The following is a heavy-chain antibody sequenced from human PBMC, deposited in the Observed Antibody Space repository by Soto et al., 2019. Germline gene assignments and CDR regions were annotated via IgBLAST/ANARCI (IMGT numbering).Heavy chain of an antibody. J-gene: IGHJ6*02. Sequence: ASVKVSCKASGYTFTSYDINWVRQATGQGLEWMGWMNPNSGNTGYAQKFQGWVTMTRDTSISTAYMELSRLRSDDTAVYYCARDSSRTRNRYYYYYYGMDVWGQGTTVTVSS. CDR1: GYTFTSYD. CDR3: ARDSSRTRNRYYYYYYGMDV. D-gene: IGHD1-1*01. CDR2: MNPNSGNT. V-gene: IGHV1-8*01.